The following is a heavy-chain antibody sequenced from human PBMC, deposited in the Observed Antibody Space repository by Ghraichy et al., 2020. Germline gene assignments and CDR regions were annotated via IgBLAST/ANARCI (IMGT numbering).Heavy chain of an antibody. V-gene: IGHV3-23*01. CDR3: ARKGANTVYARLDC. Sequence: GGSLRLSCVASGFTFSSYAMAWVRQAPGKGPEWVSAITGGATYTHYADSVKGRFTISRDNSGNTLFLQMDSLRVEDTAIYYCARKGANTVYARLDCWGQGTLVTVSS. CDR2: ITGGATYT. J-gene: IGHJ4*02. CDR1: GFTFSSYA. D-gene: IGHD1-14*01.